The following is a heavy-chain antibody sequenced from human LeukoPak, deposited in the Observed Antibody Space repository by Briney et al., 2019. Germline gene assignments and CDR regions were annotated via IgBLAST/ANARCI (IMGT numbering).Heavy chain of an antibody. J-gene: IGHJ5*02. CDR3: AKDVTYYFGSGSNPNWFDP. CDR2: ISGSDGST. CDR1: GFTFSTYG. Sequence: GGSLRLSCAASGFTFSTYGMSWVRQAPGKGLEWVSGISGSDGSTYYADSVKGRFTISRDDSKNTLYLHMNSLRAEDTAVYYCAKDVTYYFGSGSNPNWFDPWGQGTLVTVSS. V-gene: IGHV3-23*01. D-gene: IGHD3-10*01.